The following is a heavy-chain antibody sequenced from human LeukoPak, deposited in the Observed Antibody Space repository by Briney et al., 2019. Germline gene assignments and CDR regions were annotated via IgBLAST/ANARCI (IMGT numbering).Heavy chain of an antibody. D-gene: IGHD1-26*01. CDR3: AKDRVGAFVMDY. Sequence: GGSLRLSRAASGFTFSTYAMSWVRQAPGKGLEWVSGISVSGGSTYYADSVKGRFTISRDNSKNTLYLQMNSLRAEDTAVYYCAKDRVGAFVMDYWGQGTLVTVSS. J-gene: IGHJ4*02. V-gene: IGHV3-23*01. CDR1: GFTFSTYA. CDR2: ISVSGGST.